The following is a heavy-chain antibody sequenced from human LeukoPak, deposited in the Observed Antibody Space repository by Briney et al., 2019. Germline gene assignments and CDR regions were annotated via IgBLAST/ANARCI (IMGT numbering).Heavy chain of an antibody. CDR3: ARSSGNQLLFGWYFDL. CDR2: IIPIFGTA. CDR1: GGTFSSYA. J-gene: IGHJ2*01. Sequence: ASVKVSCKPSGGTFSSYAVSWVRQAPGQGLEWMGGIIPIFGTANYAQKFQGRVTITADESTSTAYMELSSLRSEDTAVYYCARSSGNQLLFGWYFDLWGRGTLVTVSS. D-gene: IGHD2-2*01. V-gene: IGHV1-69*01.